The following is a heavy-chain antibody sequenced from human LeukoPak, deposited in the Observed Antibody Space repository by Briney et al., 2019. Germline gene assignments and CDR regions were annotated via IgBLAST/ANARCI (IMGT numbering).Heavy chain of an antibody. CDR2: IYYSGST. V-gene: IGHV4-39*01. CDR3: ARLDSNPPDSPITFLEWLFPFDY. D-gene: IGHD3-3*01. CDR1: GGSISSSSYY. Sequence: PSETLSLTCTVSGGSISSSSYYWGWIRQPPGKGLEWIGSIYYSGSTYYNPSLKSRVTISVDTSKNQFSLKLSSVTAADTAVYYCARLDSNPPDSPITFLEWLFPFDYWGQGTLVTVSS. J-gene: IGHJ4*02.